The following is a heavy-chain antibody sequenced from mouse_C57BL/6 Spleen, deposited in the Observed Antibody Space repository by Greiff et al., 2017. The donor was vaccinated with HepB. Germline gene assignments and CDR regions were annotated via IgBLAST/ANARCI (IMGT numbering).Heavy chain of an antibody. CDR3: ARQDSNYAWFAY. J-gene: IGHJ3*01. D-gene: IGHD2-5*01. CDR1: GFTFSSYT. Sequence: EVQLVESGGGLVKPGGSLKLSCAASGFTFSSYTMSWVRQTPEKRLEWVATISGGGGNTYYPDSVKGRFTISRDNAKNTLYLQMSSLRSEDTALYYCARQDSNYAWFAYWGQGTLVTVSA. V-gene: IGHV5-9*01. CDR2: ISGGGGNT.